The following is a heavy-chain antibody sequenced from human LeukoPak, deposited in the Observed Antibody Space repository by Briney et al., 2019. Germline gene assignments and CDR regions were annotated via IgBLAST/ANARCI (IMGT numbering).Heavy chain of an antibody. CDR3: ASTSMIRGHDHDQCY. CDR2: IYSDART. V-gene: IGHV3-53*01. Sequence: PGGSLRLSCAASGFTVSSNYMGWVRQAPGKGLEWVSIIYSDARTYYTDSVKGRFTISRDNSKNTLYLQMNSLRAEDTAVYYCASTSMIRGHDHDQCYWGQGTLVSVSS. J-gene: IGHJ4*02. D-gene: IGHD3-10*01. CDR1: GFTVSSNY.